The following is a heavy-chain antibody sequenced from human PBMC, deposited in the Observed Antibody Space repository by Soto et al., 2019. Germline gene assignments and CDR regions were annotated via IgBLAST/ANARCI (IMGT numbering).Heavy chain of an antibody. Sequence: PGESLKISCKGSGYRFKSYWIGWVRQMPGKGPEWMGIIFPRDSDTRYSPSFQGRVTTSADESISTAFLQWNSLKASDTAMYYCVRGDVGDTFWGAFYFDLWGQGTLVTVSS. D-gene: IGHD3-16*01. CDR2: IFPRDSDT. V-gene: IGHV5-51*01. CDR1: GYRFKSYW. J-gene: IGHJ4*02. CDR3: VRGDVGDTFWGAFYFDL.